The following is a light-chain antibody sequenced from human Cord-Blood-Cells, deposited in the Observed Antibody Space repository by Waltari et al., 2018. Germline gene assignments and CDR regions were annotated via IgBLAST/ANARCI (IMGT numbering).Light chain of an antibody. CDR1: SSDVGGYNY. Sequence: QSALTQPASVSGSPGQSITISCSVTSSDVGGYNYVSWYQQHPGKAPNLMIYDVSNRPSGVSNRFSGSKSGNTASLTISGLQAEDEADYYCSSYTSSSTLVFGTGTKVTVL. CDR3: SSYTSSSTLV. V-gene: IGLV2-14*03. J-gene: IGLJ1*01. CDR2: DVS.